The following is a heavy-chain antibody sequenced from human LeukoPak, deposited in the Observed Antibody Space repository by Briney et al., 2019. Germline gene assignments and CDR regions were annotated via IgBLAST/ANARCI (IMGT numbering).Heavy chain of an antibody. V-gene: IGHV4-59*01. CDR3: ARGMGIAVAGPYFDY. CDR2: IYYSGST. D-gene: IGHD6-19*01. J-gene: IGHJ4*02. Sequence: SETLSLTCTVSGGSISSYYWSWIRQPPGKGLEWSGYIYYSGSTNYNPSLKSRVTISVDTSKNQFSLKLSSVTAADTAVYYCARGMGIAVAGPYFDYWGQGTLVTVSS. CDR1: GGSISSYY.